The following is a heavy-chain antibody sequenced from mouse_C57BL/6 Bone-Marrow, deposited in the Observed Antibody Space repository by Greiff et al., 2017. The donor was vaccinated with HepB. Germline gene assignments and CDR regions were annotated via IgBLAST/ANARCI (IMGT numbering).Heavy chain of an antibody. CDR1: GYTFTSYW. CDR2: IDPSDSYT. CDR3: ARPGTDWYFDV. J-gene: IGHJ1*03. Sequence: LVESGAELVMPGASVKLSCKASGYTFTSYWMHWVKQRPGQGLEWIGEIDPSDSYTNYNQKFKGKSTLTVDKSSSTAYMQLSSLTSEDSAVYYCARPGTDWYFDVWGTGTTVTVSS. V-gene: IGHV1-69*01. D-gene: IGHD4-1*01.